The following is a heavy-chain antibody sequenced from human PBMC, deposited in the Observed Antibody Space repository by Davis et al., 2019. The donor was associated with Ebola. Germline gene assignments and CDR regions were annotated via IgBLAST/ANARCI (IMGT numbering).Heavy chain of an antibody. CDR2: IRSKTYAATT. CDR3: TRALAYCASTSCFDF. Sequence: GESLKISCRTSGFTFSEYSMNWFRQAPGKGLEWVGFIRSKTYAATTEYATSLKGRIIISRDDSKSIAYLQMNNLKTEDTAVYYCTRALAYCASTSCFDFWGQGSLVIVSS. CDR1: GFTFSEYS. J-gene: IGHJ4*02. V-gene: IGHV3-49*03. D-gene: IGHD2-2*01.